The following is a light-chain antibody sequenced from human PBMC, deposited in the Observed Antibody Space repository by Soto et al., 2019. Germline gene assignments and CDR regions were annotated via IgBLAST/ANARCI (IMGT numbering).Light chain of an antibody. CDR2: EVS. J-gene: IGLJ2*01. V-gene: IGLV2-14*01. CDR1: SSDVGGYNY. Sequence: QSVLTQPASVSGSPGQSITISCTGTSSDVGGYNYVSWYQHHPGKAPKLMIYEVSSRASGVSNRFFGSKSGNTAALTISGLQTEDEADYFCSSYRTKSSVVFGGGTKVTVL. CDR3: SSYRTKSSVV.